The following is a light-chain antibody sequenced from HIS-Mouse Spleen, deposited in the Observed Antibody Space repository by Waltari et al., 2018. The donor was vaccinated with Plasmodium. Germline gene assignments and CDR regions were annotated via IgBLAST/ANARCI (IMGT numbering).Light chain of an antibody. Sequence: QSALTQPPSASGSPGQSVTISCTGTSSDVGGYNYVSWYQQHPGNAPKLMIYEVSKRPLGAPERCSGSKSGNTASLTVSGLQAEDEADYYCSSYAGSNNLVFGGGTKLTVL. J-gene: IGLJ2*01. CDR1: SSDVGGYNY. CDR2: EVS. V-gene: IGLV2-8*01. CDR3: SSYAGSNNLV.